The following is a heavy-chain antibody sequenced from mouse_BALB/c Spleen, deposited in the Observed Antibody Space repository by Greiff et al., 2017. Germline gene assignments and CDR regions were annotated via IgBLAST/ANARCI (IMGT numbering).Heavy chain of an antibody. J-gene: IGHJ4*01. D-gene: IGHD1-1*01. CDR2: IWAGGST. Sequence: QVQLKESGPGLVVPSQSLSITCTVSGFSLTSYGVHWVRQPPGKGLEWLGVIWAGGSTNYNSALMSRLSISKDNSKSQVFLKMNSLQTDDTAMYYCARGPLYYYGRMDYWGQGTSVTVSS. CDR3: ARGPLYYYGRMDY. CDR1: GFSLTSYG. V-gene: IGHV2-9*02.